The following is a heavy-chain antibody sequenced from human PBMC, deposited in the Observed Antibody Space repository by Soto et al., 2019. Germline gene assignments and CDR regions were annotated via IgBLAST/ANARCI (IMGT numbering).Heavy chain of an antibody. J-gene: IGHJ4*02. Sequence: ATVKVACKASGYTFTSYGVSWVRQAPGQGLEWMGWISGYNGNTNYVQKLQGRVTMTTDTSTSTAYMELKSLRSDDTAVYYCARDRGSGWFVYWGQGTQVTVSS. CDR2: ISGYNGNT. CDR1: GYTFTSYG. V-gene: IGHV1-18*01. D-gene: IGHD6-19*01. CDR3: ARDRGSGWFVY.